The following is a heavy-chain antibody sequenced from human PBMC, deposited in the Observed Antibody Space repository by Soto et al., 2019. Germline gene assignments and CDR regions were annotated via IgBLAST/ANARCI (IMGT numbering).Heavy chain of an antibody. V-gene: IGHV4-31*03. CDR1: GGSISSGAYH. CDR3: TRGPRGVPNWFDP. Sequence: QVQLQESGPGLVKPSQTLSLTCTDSGGSISSGAYHWSWIRQHPGKGLEWIGYIYYSGSTDYNPSLKSRVTISVDTSKNQFSLKLSSVTAADTAVYYCTRGPRGVPNWFDPWGQGTLVTVSS. D-gene: IGHD2-2*01. J-gene: IGHJ5*02. CDR2: IYYSGST.